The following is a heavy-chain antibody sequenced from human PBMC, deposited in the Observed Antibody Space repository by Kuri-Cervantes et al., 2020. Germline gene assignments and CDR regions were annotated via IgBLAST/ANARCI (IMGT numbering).Heavy chain of an antibody. CDR3: ARGGGWLPDY. V-gene: IGHV4-34*01. CDR2: INHSGST. CDR1: GGSFSGYY. D-gene: IGHD5-12*01. J-gene: IGHJ4*02. Sequence: GSLRLSCAVYGGSFSGYYWSWIRQPPGKGLEWIGEINHSGSTNYNPSLKSRVTISLDTSKNQFSLKLTPVTAADTAVYYCARGGGWLPDYWGQGTLVTVSS.